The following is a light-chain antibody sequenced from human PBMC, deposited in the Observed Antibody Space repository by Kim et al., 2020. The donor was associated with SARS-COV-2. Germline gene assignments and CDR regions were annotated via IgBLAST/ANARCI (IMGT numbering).Light chain of an antibody. J-gene: IGKJ1*01. CDR1: QSISSW. V-gene: IGKV1-5*03. Sequence: LPLTQSPSTLSASVGDRVTITCRASQSISSWLAWYQQKPGKAPKLLIYKASSLESGGTSRFSGSGSGTEFTLTISSLQPDDFATYYCQQYNSYSLWTFGQGTKVDIK. CDR2: KAS. CDR3: QQYNSYSLWT.